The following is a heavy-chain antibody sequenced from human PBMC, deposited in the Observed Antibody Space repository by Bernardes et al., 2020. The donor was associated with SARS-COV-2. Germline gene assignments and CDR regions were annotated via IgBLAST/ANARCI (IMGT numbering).Heavy chain of an antibody. Sequence: ASVKVSCKASGYTFTSYGISRVRQAPGQGLEGMGWISAYNGNTNHAQMLQGRVPMTTDTSTRPAYMELRSLRSDDTAVYYCARDGDNQGSWYYDFWSGYQFPHYYYYGMDVWGQGTTVTVSS. D-gene: IGHD3-3*01. J-gene: IGHJ6*02. CDR2: ISAYNGNT. CDR1: GYTFTSYG. CDR3: ARDGDNQGSWYYDFWSGYQFPHYYYYGMDV. V-gene: IGHV1-18*04.